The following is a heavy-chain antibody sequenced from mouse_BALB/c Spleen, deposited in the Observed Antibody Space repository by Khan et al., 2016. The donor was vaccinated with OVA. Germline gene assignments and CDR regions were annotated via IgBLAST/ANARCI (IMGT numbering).Heavy chain of an antibody. CDR2: ISSDSNTI. J-gene: IGHJ2*01. CDR3: ARTGYYYFNY. CDR1: GFTFSGFG. D-gene: IGHD2-3*01. Sequence: EVELVESGGGLVQTGGSRQLSCAASGFTFSGFGMHWVRQAPEKGLEWVAYISSDSNTIYYAVTVKGRFTISRDNPKNNLFLQMTSLRPEDTAMYYCARTGYYYFNYWGQGTTLTVSS. V-gene: IGHV5-17*02.